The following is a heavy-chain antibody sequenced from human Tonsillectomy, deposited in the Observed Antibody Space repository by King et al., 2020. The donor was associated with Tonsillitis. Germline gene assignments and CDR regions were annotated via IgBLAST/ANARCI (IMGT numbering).Heavy chain of an antibody. D-gene: IGHD6-13*01. CDR1: GFTFSRYS. CDR2: ISSSRSTI. CDR3: TIHRPAPAVGAFDI. J-gene: IGHJ3*02. Sequence: VQLVESGGGLVQPGGSLRLSCAASGFTFSRYSMNWVRQAPGRGLEWVSYISSSRSTIYYADAVRVRFTISRDNAKNSLYLQNNSLVAEDTVVYYCTIHRPAPAVGAFDIWGQGTMVTVSS. V-gene: IGHV3-48*04.